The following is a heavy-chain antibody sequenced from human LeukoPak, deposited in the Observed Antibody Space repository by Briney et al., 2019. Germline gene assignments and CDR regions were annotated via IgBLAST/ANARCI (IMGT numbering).Heavy chain of an antibody. CDR2: INPSGGST. CDR1: GYTFTSYY. Sequence: ASVKVSCKASGYTFTSYYMHWVRQAPGQGLEWMGIINPSGGSTSYAQKSQGRVTITTDESTSTAYMELSSLRSEDTAVYYCARAANWNYDYWGQGTLVTVSS. CDR3: ARAANWNYDY. D-gene: IGHD1-7*01. J-gene: IGHJ4*02. V-gene: IGHV1-46*01.